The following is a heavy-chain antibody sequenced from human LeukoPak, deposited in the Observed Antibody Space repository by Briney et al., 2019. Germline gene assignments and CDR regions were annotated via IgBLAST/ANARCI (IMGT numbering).Heavy chain of an antibody. Sequence: PGGSLRLSCAASGFTFSSYSMNWVRQATGKGLEWDSSIDSSSSFIYYADSVKGRFTISRDNAKNSLYLQMNSLRAEDTAVYYCAKKGSRIAAAGPYFDYWGQGTLVTVSS. CDR1: GFTFSSYS. J-gene: IGHJ4*02. V-gene: IGHV3-21*01. CDR3: AKKGSRIAAAGPYFDY. D-gene: IGHD6-13*01. CDR2: IDSSSSFI.